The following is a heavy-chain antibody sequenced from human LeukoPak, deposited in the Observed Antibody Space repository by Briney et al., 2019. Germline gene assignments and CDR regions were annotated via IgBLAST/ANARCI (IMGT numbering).Heavy chain of an antibody. Sequence: GGSLRLSCAASGFTFSSYSMNWVRQAPGKGLEWVSSISSSSSYIYYADSVKGRFTISRDNAKNSLYLQMNSLGAEDTAVYYCARDLATRDDYWGQGTLVTVSS. CDR1: GFTFSSYS. CDR2: ISSSSSYI. D-gene: IGHD4-11*01. V-gene: IGHV3-21*01. CDR3: ARDLATRDDY. J-gene: IGHJ4*02.